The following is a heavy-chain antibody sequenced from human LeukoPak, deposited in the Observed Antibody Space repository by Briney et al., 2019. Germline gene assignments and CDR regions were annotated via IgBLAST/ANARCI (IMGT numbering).Heavy chain of an antibody. Sequence: GGSLRLSCAASGFTLSSYAMSWVRQAPGKGLEWVSAISGSGGSTYYADSVKGRFTISRDNSKNTLYLQMNSLRAEDTAVYYCAKDAEYYYDSSGYYWFDYWGQGTLVTVSS. V-gene: IGHV3-23*01. CDR2: ISGSGGST. CDR3: AKDAEYYYDSSGYYWFDY. CDR1: GFTLSSYA. J-gene: IGHJ4*02. D-gene: IGHD3-22*01.